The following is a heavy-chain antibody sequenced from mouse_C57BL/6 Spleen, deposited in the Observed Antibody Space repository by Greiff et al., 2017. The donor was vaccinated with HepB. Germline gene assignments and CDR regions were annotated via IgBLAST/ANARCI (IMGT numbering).Heavy chain of an antibody. CDR2: IDPETGGT. V-gene: IGHV1-15*01. CDR1: GYTFTDYE. CDR3: TRPDFITTVVATRYFDV. Sequence: QVQLQQSGAELVRPGASVTLSCKASGYTFTDYEMHWVKQTPVHGLEWIGAIDPETGGTAYNQKFKGKAILTADKSSSTAYMELRSLTSEDSAVYYCTRPDFITTVVATRYFDVWGTGTTVTVSS. D-gene: IGHD1-1*01. J-gene: IGHJ1*03.